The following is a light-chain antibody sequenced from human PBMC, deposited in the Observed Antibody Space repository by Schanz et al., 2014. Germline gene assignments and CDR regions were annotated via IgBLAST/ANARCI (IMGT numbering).Light chain of an antibody. CDR3: QQYGSSPAVA. J-gene: IGKJ1*01. Sequence: EIVLTQSPGTLSLSPGERATLSCRASQTVSSSYLAWYQQKPGQAPRLLIFDASTRAAGIPDRFSGSGSVTDFTLTISRVEPEDFAIYYCQQYGSSPAVAFGQGTKVEIK. CDR1: QTVSSSY. V-gene: IGKV3-20*01. CDR2: DAS.